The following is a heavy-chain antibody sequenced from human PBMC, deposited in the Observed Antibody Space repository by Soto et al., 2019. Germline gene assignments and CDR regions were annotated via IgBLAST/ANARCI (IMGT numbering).Heavy chain of an antibody. CDR2: IRSKAYGGTT. Sequence: GGSLRLSCTASGFTFGDYAMSWVRQAPGKGLEWVGFIRSKAYGGTTEYAASVKGRFTISRDDSKSIAYLQMNSLKTEDTAVYYCTRDLNDYGDYFDYWGQGTLVNVSS. D-gene: IGHD4-17*01. V-gene: IGHV3-49*04. CDR3: TRDLNDYGDYFDY. CDR1: GFTFGDYA. J-gene: IGHJ4*02.